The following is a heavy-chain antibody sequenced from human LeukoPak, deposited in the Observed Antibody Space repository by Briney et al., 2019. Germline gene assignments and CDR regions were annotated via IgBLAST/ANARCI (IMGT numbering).Heavy chain of an antibody. CDR1: GYTFTGYY. CDR2: INPNSGGT. Sequence: ASVKVSCKASGYTFTGYYMHWVRQAPGQGLERMGWINPNSGGTNYAQKFQGRVTMTRDTSISTAYMELSRLRSDDTAVYYCARVPIRTTMVRGVIIDLLNWFDPWGQGTLVTVSS. D-gene: IGHD3-10*01. J-gene: IGHJ5*02. V-gene: IGHV1-2*02. CDR3: ARVPIRTTMVRGVIIDLLNWFDP.